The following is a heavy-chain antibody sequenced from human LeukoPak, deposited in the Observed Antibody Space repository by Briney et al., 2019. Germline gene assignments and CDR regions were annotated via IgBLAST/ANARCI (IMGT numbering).Heavy chain of an antibody. J-gene: IGHJ6*02. D-gene: IGHD3-10*01. CDR2: IIPMFGLA. Sequence: ASVKVSYKASGGTLTSSYAVSWVRQAPGQGLEWMGRIIPMFGLANYAQNFQGRVTITADKSTNTAYMELSSLRSEDTALYYCARQGSCGETLYGMDVWGQGTTATVSS. V-gene: IGHV1-69*04. CDR3: ARQGSCGETLYGMDV. CDR1: GGTLTSSYA.